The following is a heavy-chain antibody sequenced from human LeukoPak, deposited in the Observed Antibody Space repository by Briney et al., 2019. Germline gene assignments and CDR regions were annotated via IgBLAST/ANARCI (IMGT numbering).Heavy chain of an antibody. CDR3: AKGATLGNWFDP. J-gene: IGHJ5*02. V-gene: IGHV4-34*01. CDR2: INHSGST. CDR1: GGSFSGYY. Sequence: PSETLSLTCAVYGGSFSGYYWSWIRQPPGKGLEWIGEINHSGSTNYNPSLKSRVTISVDTSKNQFSLKLSSVTAADTAVYYCAKGATLGNWFDPWGQGTPVTVSS. D-gene: IGHD1-26*01.